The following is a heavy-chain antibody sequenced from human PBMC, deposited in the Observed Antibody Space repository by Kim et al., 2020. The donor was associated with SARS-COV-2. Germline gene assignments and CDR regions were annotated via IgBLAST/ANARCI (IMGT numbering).Heavy chain of an antibody. J-gene: IGHJ6*02. CDR3: ATDRDYWYYGMDV. CDR2: ICTSGSI. Sequence: SETLSLTCTVSGGFISDYCGSWIRQPAGKGLEWIGRICTSGSIDYNPSLKSRVIMSLDTSRSQFSLRLTSVTAADTAMYYCATDRDYWYYGMDVWGQGTT. CDR1: GGFISDYC. V-gene: IGHV4-4*07.